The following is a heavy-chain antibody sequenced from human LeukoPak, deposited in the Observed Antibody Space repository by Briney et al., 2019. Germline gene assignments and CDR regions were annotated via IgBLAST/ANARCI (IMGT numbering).Heavy chain of an antibody. Sequence: ASVKVSCKASGYTFTSYGISWVRQAPGQGLEWMGWISAYNGNTNYAQKLQGRVTMTTDTSTSTAYMELRSLRSDDTGVYYCARDGPYYDFWSGYSDPKIDDWGQGSLVTVSS. D-gene: IGHD3-3*01. CDR3: ARDGPYYDFWSGYSDPKIDD. V-gene: IGHV1-18*01. J-gene: IGHJ4*02. CDR2: ISAYNGNT. CDR1: GYTFTSYG.